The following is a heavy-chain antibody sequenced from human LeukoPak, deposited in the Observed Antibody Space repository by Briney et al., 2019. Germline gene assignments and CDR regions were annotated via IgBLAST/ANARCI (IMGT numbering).Heavy chain of an antibody. Sequence: GESLKISCKGSGYSFTSYWVGWVRQMPGKGLEWMGIIYPGDADTRYSPSFQGQVTISADRSISTAYLQWSSLKASDTAIYYCARSRPYYYYMDVWGKGTTVTVSS. J-gene: IGHJ6*03. CDR2: IYPGDADT. CDR1: GYSFTSYW. CDR3: ARSRPYYYYMDV. V-gene: IGHV5-51*01.